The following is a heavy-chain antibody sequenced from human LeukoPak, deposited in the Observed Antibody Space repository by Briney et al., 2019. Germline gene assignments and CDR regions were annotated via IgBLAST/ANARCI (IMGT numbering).Heavy chain of an antibody. J-gene: IGHJ3*02. CDR3: ARDFPRVATLSATSNRNAFDI. D-gene: IGHD5-12*01. V-gene: IGHV1-2*02. CDR1: GYTFTGYY. CDR2: INPNSGGT. Sequence: EASVKVSCKASGYTFTGYYMHWVRQAPGQGLEWMGWINPNSGGTNYAQKFQGRVTMTRDTSISTAYMELSRLRSDDTAEYYCARDFPRVATLSATSNRNAFDIWGQGTMVTVSS.